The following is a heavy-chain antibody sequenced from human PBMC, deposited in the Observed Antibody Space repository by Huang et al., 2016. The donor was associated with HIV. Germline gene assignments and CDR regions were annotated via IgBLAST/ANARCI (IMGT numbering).Heavy chain of an antibody. V-gene: IGHV4-39*02. CDR3: ARLPGSITMIRGVITDPY. J-gene: IGHJ4*02. CDR1: GGSIRSDNYY. D-gene: IGHD3-10*01. Sequence: QLQLQESGPGLVKPSETLSLTCTVSGGSIRSDNYYWGWIRQPPGKGLEWIGSIYYNGSTYYTPAVKRRVTITVDTSKNHFSLRMGSVTAADTAVYYCARLPGSITMIRGVITDPYWGQGTLVTVSS. CDR2: IYYNGST.